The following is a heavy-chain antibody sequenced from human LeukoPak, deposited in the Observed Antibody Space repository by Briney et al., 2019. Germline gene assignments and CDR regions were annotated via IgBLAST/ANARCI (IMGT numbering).Heavy chain of an antibody. CDR3: ARGPPYGGNPGPFDI. CDR2: IYTSGST. V-gene: IGHV4-61*02. J-gene: IGHJ3*02. Sequence: SQTLSLTCTVSVGSINSGSYYWSWIRQPAGKGLEWIGRIYTSGSTSYNPPLKSRVTISVDTSKSQFTLKLTSVTAADTAVYYCARGPPYGGNPGPFDIWGQGTMVTVSS. CDR1: VGSINSGSYY. D-gene: IGHD4-23*01.